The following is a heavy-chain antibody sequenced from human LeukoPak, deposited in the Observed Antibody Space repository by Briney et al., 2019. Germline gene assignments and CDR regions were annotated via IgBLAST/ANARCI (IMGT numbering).Heavy chain of an antibody. J-gene: IGHJ4*02. CDR3: ARDEVAVAGSLMATIDY. Sequence: PGGSLRLSCAASGFTFSSYAMHWVRQAPGKGLEWVAVISYDGSNKYYADSVKGRFTISRDNSKNTLYLQMNSLSAEDTAVYYCARDEVAVAGSLMATIDYWGQGTLVTVSS. D-gene: IGHD6-19*01. CDR2: ISYDGSNK. CDR1: GFTFSSYA. V-gene: IGHV3-30*04.